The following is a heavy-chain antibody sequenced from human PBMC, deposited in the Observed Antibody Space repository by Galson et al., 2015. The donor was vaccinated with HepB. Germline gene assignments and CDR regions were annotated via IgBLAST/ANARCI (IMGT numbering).Heavy chain of an antibody. Sequence: SLRLSCAASGFTVNTNYMNWVRQAPGKGLEWVSVIYSGGNTYYADSVKGRFTISRDKSKNTVYLHMNSQRAEDTAVYYCARDSSRSKLYGLHFDSWGQGTLVTVSS. D-gene: IGHD3-16*02. CDR3: ARDSSRSKLYGLHFDS. V-gene: IGHV3-66*01. CDR1: GFTVNTNY. J-gene: IGHJ4*02. CDR2: IYSGGNT.